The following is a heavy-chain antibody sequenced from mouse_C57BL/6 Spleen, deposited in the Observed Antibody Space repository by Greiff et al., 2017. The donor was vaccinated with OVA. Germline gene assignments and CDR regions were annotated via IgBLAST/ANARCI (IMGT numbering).Heavy chain of an antibody. CDR3: ARRATVVATDYAMDY. J-gene: IGHJ4*01. CDR2: IHPNSGST. D-gene: IGHD1-1*01. V-gene: IGHV1-64*01. Sequence: QVQLQQPGAELVKPGASVKLSCKASGYTFTGYWMHWVKQRPGQGLEWIGMIHPNSGSTNYNEKFKSKATLTVDKSSSTAYMQLSSLTSEDSAVYYCARRATVVATDYAMDYWGQGTSVTVSS. CDR1: GYTFTGYW.